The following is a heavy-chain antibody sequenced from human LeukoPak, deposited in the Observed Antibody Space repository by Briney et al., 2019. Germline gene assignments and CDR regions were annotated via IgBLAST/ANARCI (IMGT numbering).Heavy chain of an antibody. V-gene: IGHV4-61*02. CDR1: GGSISSGSYY. D-gene: IGHD2-15*01. CDR2: IYTSGST. J-gene: IGHJ6*03. Sequence: PSETLSLTCTVSGGSISSGSYYWSWIRQPAGKGLEGIGRIYTSGSTNYNPSLKSRVTISVDTSKNQFSLKLSSVTAADTAVYYCALAGRTPVVAANTRHYYYYMDAWGKGTTVTISS. CDR3: ALAGRTPVVAANTRHYYYYMDA.